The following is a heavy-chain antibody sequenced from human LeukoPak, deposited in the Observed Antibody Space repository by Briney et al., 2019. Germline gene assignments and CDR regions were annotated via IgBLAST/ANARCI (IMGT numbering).Heavy chain of an antibody. Sequence: PGGSLRLSCVASGFTLRSYDLHWVRHTTGKGLEWVSAIGTADDTFYPDSVKGRFTISRDDAKNSLYLQMSNLRVGDTAVYYCARSGYYHYYGLDVWGQGTTVTVSS. D-gene: IGHD6-13*01. CDR3: ARSGYYHYYGLDV. CDR2: IGTADDT. V-gene: IGHV3-13*04. J-gene: IGHJ6*02. CDR1: GFTLRSYD.